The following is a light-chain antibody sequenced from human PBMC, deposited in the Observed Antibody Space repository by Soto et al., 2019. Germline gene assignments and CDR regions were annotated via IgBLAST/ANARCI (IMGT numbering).Light chain of an antibody. V-gene: IGKV3-11*01. CDR1: QSISSY. Sequence: EIVLTQSPATLSLSPGEGATLSCRASQSISSYLAWYQQKPGQAPRLLMYDAYSRATGIPARFSGSGSGTDFTLTISSLDPEYFAVYYCQQRSDWPQWTFGQGTKGESK. J-gene: IGKJ1*01. CDR2: DAY. CDR3: QQRSDWPQWT.